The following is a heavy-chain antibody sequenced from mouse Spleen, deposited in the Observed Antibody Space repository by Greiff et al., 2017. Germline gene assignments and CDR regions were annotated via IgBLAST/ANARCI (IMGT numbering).Heavy chain of an antibody. CDR3: ARRRYDYDWFAY. Sequence: EVKLMESGGGLVKPGGSLKLSCAASGFTFSSYAMSWVRQTPEKRLEWVATISSGGSYTYYPDSVKGRFTISRDNAKNTLYLQMSSLRSEDTAMYYCARRRYDYDWFAYWGQGTLVTVSA. V-gene: IGHV5-9-1*01. J-gene: IGHJ3*01. CDR1: GFTFSSYA. D-gene: IGHD2-4*01. CDR2: ISSGGSYT.